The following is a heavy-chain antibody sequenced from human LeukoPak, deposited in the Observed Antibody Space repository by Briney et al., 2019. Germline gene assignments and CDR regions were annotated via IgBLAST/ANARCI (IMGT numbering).Heavy chain of an antibody. CDR1: GFTFDDYG. Sequence: QSGGSLRLSCAASGFTFDDYGMSWVRQAPGKGLEWVANIKQDGSEKYYVDSVKGRFTISRDNAKNSLYLQMNSLRAEDTAVYYCARDFYDSSGYYQGGALDYWGQGTLVTVSS. D-gene: IGHD3-22*01. CDR2: IKQDGSEK. J-gene: IGHJ4*02. CDR3: ARDFYDSSGYYQGGALDY. V-gene: IGHV3-7*01.